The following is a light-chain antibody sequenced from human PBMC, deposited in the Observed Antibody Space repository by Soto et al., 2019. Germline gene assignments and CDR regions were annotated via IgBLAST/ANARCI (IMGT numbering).Light chain of an antibody. Sequence: DIQLTQSPSFLSASVGDRVTITCRASQGISSYLDWYQQKPGKAPKLLIYAASTLQSGVPSRFSGSGSGTEFPLTISSMQPEDFATYYCQQLNSYPRTFGHGTKVDIK. CDR1: QGISSY. CDR3: QQLNSYPRT. J-gene: IGKJ3*01. CDR2: AAS. V-gene: IGKV1-9*01.